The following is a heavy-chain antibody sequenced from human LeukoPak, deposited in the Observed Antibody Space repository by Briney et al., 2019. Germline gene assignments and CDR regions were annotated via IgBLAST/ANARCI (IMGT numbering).Heavy chain of an antibody. J-gene: IGHJ4*02. D-gene: IGHD1-26*01. CDR1: GFTFSSYS. CDR2: ISGSSSYI. V-gene: IGHV3-21*04. Sequence: GGSLRLSCAASGFTFSSYSMNWVRQAPGKGLEWVSSISGSSSYIYYADSVKGRFTISRDNAKNSLYLQMNSLRVEDAAVYYCTTGPGATADYWGQGTLVTVSS. CDR3: TTGPGATADY.